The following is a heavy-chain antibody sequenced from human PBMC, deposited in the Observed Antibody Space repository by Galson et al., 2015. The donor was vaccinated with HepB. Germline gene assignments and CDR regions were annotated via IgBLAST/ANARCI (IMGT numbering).Heavy chain of an antibody. J-gene: IGHJ4*02. CDR3: ARKKDDSETFDY. D-gene: IGHD3-3*01. V-gene: IGHV5-10-1*01. CDR1: GYSFTSYW. Sequence: QSGAEVKKPGESLRISCKGSGYSFTSYWISWARQMPGKGLEWMGRIDPSDSYTNYSPSFQGHVTISADKSISTAYLQWSSLKASDTAMYYCARKKDDSETFDYWGQGTLVTVSS. CDR2: IDPSDSYT.